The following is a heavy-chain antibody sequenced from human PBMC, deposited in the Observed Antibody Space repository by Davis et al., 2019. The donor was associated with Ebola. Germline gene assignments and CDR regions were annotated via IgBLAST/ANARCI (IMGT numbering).Heavy chain of an antibody. Sequence: SVKGRFTVSRDNAKNTLFLQMNSLRVEDTAVYFCACYEVGWGQGTLVTVSS. V-gene: IGHV3-74*01. J-gene: IGHJ4*02. D-gene: IGHD3-16*01. CDR3: ACYEVG.